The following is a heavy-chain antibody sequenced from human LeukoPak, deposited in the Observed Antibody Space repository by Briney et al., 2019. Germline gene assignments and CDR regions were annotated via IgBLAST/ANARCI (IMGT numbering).Heavy chain of an antibody. D-gene: IGHD6-19*01. J-gene: IGHJ5*02. CDR3: SMDLRTAVADWFDP. V-gene: IGHV3-30*04. CDR2: ISYDGSNK. CDR1: GFSFSGYA. Sequence: GGSLRLSCAASGFSFSGYAMHWVRQAPGKGLEWVAVISYDGSNKYYIDSVKGRFTISRDNSKNALSLQMNSLRAEDTAVYYCSMDLRTAVADWFDPWGQGTLVTVSS.